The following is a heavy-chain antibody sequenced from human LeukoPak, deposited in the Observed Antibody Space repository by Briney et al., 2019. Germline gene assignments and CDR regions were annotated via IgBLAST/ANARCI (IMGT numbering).Heavy chain of an antibody. D-gene: IGHD6-19*01. J-gene: IGHJ5*02. CDR1: GFTFSSYD. V-gene: IGHV3-23*01. CDR2: IRPSGDNT. Sequence: GGSLRLSCAASGFTFSSYDMTWVRQAPGRGLEWVSSIRPSGDNTYYGDSVKGRFTISRDNSKNTVYLQMNNMRVDDTAVYYCARGIAVAGIPAFDPWGQGTLVTVSS. CDR3: ARGIAVAGIPAFDP.